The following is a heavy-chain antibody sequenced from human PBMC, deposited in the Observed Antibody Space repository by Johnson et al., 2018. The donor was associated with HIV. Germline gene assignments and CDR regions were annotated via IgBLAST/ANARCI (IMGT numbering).Heavy chain of an antibody. V-gene: IGHV3-30*18. CDR2: ISYDGSNR. J-gene: IGHJ3*02. D-gene: IGHD7-27*01. CDR3: AKGLGNVYAFDI. CDR1: GFTFDDYG. Sequence: QVQLVESGGGVVRPGESLRLSCAASGFTFDDYGMSWVRQAPGKGLEWVAVISYDGSNRYYADSVKGRFTISRDTSKDTLYLQMTSLRTEDTALYYCAKGLGNVYAFDIWGQGTMVTVSS.